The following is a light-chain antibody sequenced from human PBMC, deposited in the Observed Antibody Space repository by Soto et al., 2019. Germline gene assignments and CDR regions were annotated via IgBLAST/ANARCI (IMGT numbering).Light chain of an antibody. CDR3: CSYAGSYSYV. Sequence: QSALTQPRSVSGAPGQSVAISCAGTSSDVGGYNSVSWYQQHPGKAPKLMIYDVGERPSGVPDRFSGSKSGNTASLTISGLQAEDDADYYCCSYAGSYSYVFGTGTKVTVL. V-gene: IGLV2-11*01. CDR1: SSDVGGYNS. J-gene: IGLJ1*01. CDR2: DVG.